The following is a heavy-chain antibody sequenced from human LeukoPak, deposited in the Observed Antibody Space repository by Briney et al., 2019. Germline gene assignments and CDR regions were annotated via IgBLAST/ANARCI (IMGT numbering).Heavy chain of an antibody. Sequence: PGGSLRLSCTASEFTFFSYAMHWVRQSPGKGLEWVAVISYHGKDKYYADSVKGRFALSRDTSKNTLYLEMNSLRAEDTAVYYCARQSCLYSSGCLLDDWGQGTLVTVSS. CDR2: ISYHGKDK. CDR3: ARQSCLYSSGCLLDD. V-gene: IGHV3-30*09. J-gene: IGHJ4*02. CDR1: EFTFFSYA. D-gene: IGHD3-22*01.